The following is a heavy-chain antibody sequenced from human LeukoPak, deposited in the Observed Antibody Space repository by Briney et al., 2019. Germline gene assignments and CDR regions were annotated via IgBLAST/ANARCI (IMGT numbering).Heavy chain of an antibody. V-gene: IGHV3-7*01. J-gene: IGHJ6*03. D-gene: IGHD3-3*01. CDR3: ARDGTFWSGYMGYYYYYMDV. CDR2: IKQDGSET. Sequence: GGSLRLSCAASGFTFSSYWMSWVRQARGKGLEWVANIKQDGSETYSVDSVKGRFTISRDNAKNSLYLQMNSLRAEDTAVYYCARDGTFWSGYMGYYYYYMDVWGKGTTVTVSS. CDR1: GFTFSSYW.